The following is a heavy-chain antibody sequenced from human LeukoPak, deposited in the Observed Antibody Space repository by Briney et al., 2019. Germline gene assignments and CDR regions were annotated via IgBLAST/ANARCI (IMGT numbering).Heavy chain of an antibody. CDR1: GFTFSSYA. CDR3: ARLTYYYVSSGYSPFDY. CDR2: ISYDGSNK. D-gene: IGHD3-22*01. J-gene: IGHJ4*02. Sequence: GRSLRLSCAASGFTFSSYAMHWVRQAPGKGLEWVAVISYDGSNKYYADSVKGRFTISRDNSKNTLYLQMNSLRAEDTAVYYCARLTYYYVSSGYSPFDYWGRGTLVTVSS. V-gene: IGHV3-30-3*01.